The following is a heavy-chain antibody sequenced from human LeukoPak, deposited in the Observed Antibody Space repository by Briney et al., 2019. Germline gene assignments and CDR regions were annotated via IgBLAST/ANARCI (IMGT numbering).Heavy chain of an antibody. CDR2: ISGSGGST. J-gene: IGHJ4*02. D-gene: IGHD4-17*01. CDR3: ARDITMEGSQYGDLTFNY. Sequence: PGGSLRLSCAASGFTFSSYAMSWVRQAPGKGLEWVSAISGSGGSTYYADSVKGRFTISRDNSKNTLYLQMNSLRAEDTAVYYCARDITMEGSQYGDLTFNYWGQGTLVTVSS. CDR1: GFTFSSYA. V-gene: IGHV3-23*01.